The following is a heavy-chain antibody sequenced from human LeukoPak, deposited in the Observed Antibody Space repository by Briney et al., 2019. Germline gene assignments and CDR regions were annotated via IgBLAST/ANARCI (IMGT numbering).Heavy chain of an antibody. Sequence: GGSLRLSCAASGFTFDDYTMHWVRQAPGKGLEWVSSISSSSSYIYYADSVKGRFTISRDNAKNSLYLQMNSLRAEDTAVYYCARDPMVRGWAFDYWGQGTLVTVSS. J-gene: IGHJ4*02. CDR3: ARDPMVRGWAFDY. CDR1: GFTFDDYT. D-gene: IGHD3-10*01. V-gene: IGHV3-21*01. CDR2: ISSSSSYI.